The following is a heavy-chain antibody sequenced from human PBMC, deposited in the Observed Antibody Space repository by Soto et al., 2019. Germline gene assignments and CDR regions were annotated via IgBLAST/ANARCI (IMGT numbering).Heavy chain of an antibody. Sequence: QMQLQESGPGLVKPSETLSLTCAVSSASIITEQRWTWVRQPPGKGLEWIGEIHHSGSTNNNPSLRSRVTMSVDTSKNQFSLNLNSVTAADTALYYCARSFGWYAIDHWGQGTLVIVSS. V-gene: IGHV4-4*02. J-gene: IGHJ4*02. D-gene: IGHD6-19*01. CDR1: SASIITEQR. CDR2: IHHSGST. CDR3: ARSFGWYAIDH.